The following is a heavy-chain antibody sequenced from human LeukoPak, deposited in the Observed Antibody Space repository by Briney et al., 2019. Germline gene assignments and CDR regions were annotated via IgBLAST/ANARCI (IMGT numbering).Heavy chain of an antibody. Sequence: PGGSLRLSCAASGFTFSSYAMSWVRQAPGKGLEWVSAISGSGGSTYYADSVKGRFTISRDNSKNTLYLQMSSLRAEDTAVYYCAKGLQLVLYYYYGMDVWGQGTTVTVSS. CDR3: AKGLQLVLYYYYGMDV. V-gene: IGHV3-23*01. CDR1: GFTFSSYA. D-gene: IGHD6-13*01. CDR2: ISGSGGST. J-gene: IGHJ6*02.